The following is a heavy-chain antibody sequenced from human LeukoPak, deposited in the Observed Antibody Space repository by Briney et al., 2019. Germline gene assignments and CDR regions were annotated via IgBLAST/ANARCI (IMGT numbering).Heavy chain of an antibody. V-gene: IGHV3-21*04. J-gene: IGHJ4*02. Sequence: PGGSLRLSCAASGFTFSSYSMNWVRQAPGKGLEWVSSISSSSSYIYYADSVKGRFTISRDNAKNSLYLQMNSLRAEDTAVYYCAKDRTSVGATLLTDYWGEGTLVTVSS. CDR1: GFTFSSYS. CDR3: AKDRTSVGATLLTDY. CDR2: ISSSSSYI. D-gene: IGHD1-26*01.